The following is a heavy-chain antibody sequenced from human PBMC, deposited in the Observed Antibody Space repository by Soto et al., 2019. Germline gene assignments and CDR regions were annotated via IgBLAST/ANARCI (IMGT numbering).Heavy chain of an antibody. CDR1: RGSINNNNYY. V-gene: IGHV4-61*01. D-gene: IGHD1-26*01. CDR2: IYGTGTT. Sequence: SGTLSVTCAFCRGSINNNNYYCSFIRRHPGKGLEWIGYIYGTGTTNYSPSLTNRVTISVDMSKNQFSLRLSSVTAADTAVYYCAGFSSGTYLFDLWGQGTPVTVSS. J-gene: IGHJ5*02. CDR3: AGFSSGTYLFDL.